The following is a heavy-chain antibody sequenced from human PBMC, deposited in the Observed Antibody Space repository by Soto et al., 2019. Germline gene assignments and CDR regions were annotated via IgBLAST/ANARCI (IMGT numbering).Heavy chain of an antibody. CDR2: IFPGNSDT. CDR1: GYIFSNYW. D-gene: IGHD2-15*01. Sequence: EVQLVQSGAEVKKPGESLRISCNGSGYIFSNYWIGWVRQMPGKGLEWMGIIFPGNSDTRYSPSFQGQVIISVDKSISTAYLQWSSLKASDTAVYYCARRDRYCSGGSCPSFDYWGHGTLVTVSS. V-gene: IGHV5-51*03. CDR3: ARRDRYCSGGSCPSFDY. J-gene: IGHJ4*01.